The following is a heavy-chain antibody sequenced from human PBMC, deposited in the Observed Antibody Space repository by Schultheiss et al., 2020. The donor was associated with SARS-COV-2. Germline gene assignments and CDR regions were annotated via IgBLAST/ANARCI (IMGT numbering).Heavy chain of an antibody. CDR1: GYTFTSYG. J-gene: IGHJ4*02. D-gene: IGHD1-1*01. V-gene: IGHV1-69*04. Sequence: SVKVSCKASGYTFTSYGISWVRQAPGQVLEWMGRIIPILGIANYAQKFQGRVTITADKSTSTAYMELSSLRSEDTAVYYCASMRTTTHLGFDYWGQGTLVTVSS. CDR3: ASMRTTTHLGFDY. CDR2: IIPILGIA.